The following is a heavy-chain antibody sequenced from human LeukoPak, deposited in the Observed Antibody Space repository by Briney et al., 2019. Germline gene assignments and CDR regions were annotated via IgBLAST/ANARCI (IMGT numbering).Heavy chain of an antibody. CDR2: ISGSGGST. CDR3: AKKLGPGDYYGSGSYYNGFDY. J-gene: IGHJ4*02. CDR1: GFTFSSYS. D-gene: IGHD3-10*01. Sequence: SGGSLRLSCPAPGFTFSSYSMNWVRQAPAKGLEWVSAISGSGGSTYYADSVKGRFTISRDNSKNTLYLQMNSLRAEDTAVYYCAKKLGPGDYYGSGSYYNGFDYWGQGTLVTVSS. V-gene: IGHV3-23*01.